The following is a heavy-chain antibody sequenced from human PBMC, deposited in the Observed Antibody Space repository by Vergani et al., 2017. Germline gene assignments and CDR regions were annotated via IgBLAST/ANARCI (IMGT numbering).Heavy chain of an antibody. D-gene: IGHD2-21*01. J-gene: IGHJ4*02. V-gene: IGHV1-69*06. CDR2: IIPIFGTA. CDR1: GGTFSSYA. CDR3: ARERSPLAYCGGDCYSYGY. Sequence: QVQLVQSGAEVKKPGSSVKVSCKASGGTFSSYAISWVRQAPGQGLEWMGGIIPIFGTANYAQKFQGRVTITAEKSTSTAYMELSSLRSEDTAVYYCARERSPLAYCGGDCYSYGYWGQGTLVTVSS.